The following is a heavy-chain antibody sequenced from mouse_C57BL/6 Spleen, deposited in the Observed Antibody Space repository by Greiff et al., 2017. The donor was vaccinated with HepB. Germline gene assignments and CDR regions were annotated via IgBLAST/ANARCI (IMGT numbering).Heavy chain of an antibody. Sequence: QVQLQQSGAELVKPGASVKISCKASGYAFSSYWMNWVKQRPGKGLEWIGQIYPGDGDTNYNGKFKGKATLTADKSSSTAYMQLSSLTSEDSAVYFCARDPYYYGSSFDYWGQGTTLTVSS. D-gene: IGHD1-1*01. CDR3: ARDPYYYGSSFDY. CDR1: GYAFSSYW. V-gene: IGHV1-80*01. J-gene: IGHJ2*01. CDR2: IYPGDGDT.